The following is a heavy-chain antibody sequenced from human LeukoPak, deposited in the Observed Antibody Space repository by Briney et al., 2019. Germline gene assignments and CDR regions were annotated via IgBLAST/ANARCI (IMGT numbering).Heavy chain of an antibody. Sequence: ASVKVSCKASGYTFTSYGISWVRQAPGQGLEWMGWISAYNGNTNYAQKLQGRVTMTTDTSTSTAYMELRSLRSDDTAVYYCARHGAGEMATNGGFFDYWGQGTLVTVSS. CDR1: GYTFTSYG. D-gene: IGHD5-24*01. CDR3: ARHGAGEMATNGGFFDY. V-gene: IGHV1-18*01. J-gene: IGHJ4*02. CDR2: ISAYNGNT.